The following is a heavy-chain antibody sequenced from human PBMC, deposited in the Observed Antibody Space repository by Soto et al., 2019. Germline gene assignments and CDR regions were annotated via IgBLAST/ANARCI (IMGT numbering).Heavy chain of an antibody. CDR1: GGTFSSYA. V-gene: IGHV1-69*13. D-gene: IGHD3-22*01. CDR3: ASLDYDSSGYRPIYYFDY. J-gene: IGHJ4*02. Sequence: SVKVSCKASGGTFSSYAISWVRQAPGQGLEWMGGIIPIFGTANYAQKFQGRVTITADESTSTAYMELSSLRSEDTAVYYCASLDYDSSGYRPIYYFDYWGQGTLVTFSS. CDR2: IIPIFGTA.